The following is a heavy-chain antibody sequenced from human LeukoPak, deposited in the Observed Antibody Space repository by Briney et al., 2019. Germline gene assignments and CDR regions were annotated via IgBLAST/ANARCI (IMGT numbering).Heavy chain of an antibody. CDR1: GFTFSNYE. Sequence: QSGGSQRLSCAASGFTFSNYEMNWVRQAPGKGLEWISYISTSGNPIFYADSVKGRFTISRDNAKNSLYLQMNSLRAEDTAVYYCARGFAPHDYWGPGSLVSVSS. CDR2: ISTSGNPI. V-gene: IGHV3-48*03. J-gene: IGHJ4*02. CDR3: ARGFAPHDY.